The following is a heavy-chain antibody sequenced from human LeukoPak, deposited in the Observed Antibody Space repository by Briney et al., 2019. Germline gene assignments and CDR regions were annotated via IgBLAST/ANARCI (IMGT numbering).Heavy chain of an antibody. D-gene: IGHD3-3*01. CDR2: IIPILGIA. V-gene: IGHV1-69*04. J-gene: IGHJ4*02. CDR1: GGTFSSYA. CDR3: ARDFTYYDFWSGYKLDY. Sequence: GASVKVSCKASGGTFSSYAISWVRQAPGQGLEWMGRIIPILGIANYAQKFQGRVTITADKSTSTAYMELSSLRSEDTAVYYCARDFTYYDFWSGYKLDYWGQGTLVTVSS.